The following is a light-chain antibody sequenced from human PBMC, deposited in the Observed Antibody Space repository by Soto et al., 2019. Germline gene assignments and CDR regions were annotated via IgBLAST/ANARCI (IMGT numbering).Light chain of an antibody. J-gene: IGKJ4*01. CDR1: QSVASN. CDR2: GAS. Sequence: DIVMTQSPATPSVSPGERATLSCRASQSVASNLAWYQQRPGQAPRLLIYGASTRATGVPVRFSGSGSGTVFTLTISSLQSEDFAVYYCHHYNNWPHTFGGGTKVEIK. CDR3: HHYNNWPHT. V-gene: IGKV3-15*01.